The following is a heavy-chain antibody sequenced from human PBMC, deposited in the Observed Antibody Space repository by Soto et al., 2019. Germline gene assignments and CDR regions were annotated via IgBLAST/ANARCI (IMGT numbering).Heavy chain of an antibody. CDR1: GYSFTSYW. CDR3: ARSGYYDSSGSSNYYYYGMDV. Sequence: GESLKISCKGSGYSFTSYWIGWVRQMPGKGLEWMGTIYPGDSDTRYSPSFQGQVTISADKSISTAYLQWSSLKAADTSMYYCARSGYYDSSGSSNYYYYGMDVWGQGTTVTVSS. J-gene: IGHJ6*02. D-gene: IGHD3-22*01. CDR2: IYPGDSDT. V-gene: IGHV5-51*01.